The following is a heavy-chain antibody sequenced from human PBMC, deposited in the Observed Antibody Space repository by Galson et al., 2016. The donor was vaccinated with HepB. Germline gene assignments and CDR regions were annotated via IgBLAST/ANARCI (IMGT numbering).Heavy chain of an antibody. CDR3: ARDLAVVAVPAMDVFDL. Sequence: KVSCKAFGYSFTNFYMHWVRQAPGQGLEWMGMMDPSGRSTNYAQNFQGRVTWTRDTSTSTDYMELSSLTSEDTAIYYCARDLAVVAVPAMDVFDLWGQGTLVTVSS. CDR2: MDPSGRST. D-gene: IGHD2-21*02. CDR1: GYSFTNFY. V-gene: IGHV1-46*01. J-gene: IGHJ3*01.